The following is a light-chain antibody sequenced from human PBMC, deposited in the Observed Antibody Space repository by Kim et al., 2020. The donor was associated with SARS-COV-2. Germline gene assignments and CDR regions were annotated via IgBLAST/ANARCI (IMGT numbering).Light chain of an antibody. CDR1: QSVSSRY. CDR3: QQYGSSSWT. V-gene: IGKV3-20*01. CDR2: GAS. J-gene: IGKJ1*01. Sequence: APGERAALSCRVSQSVSSRYFAGNQQKPGQAPRLLIYGASSRATGIPDRFSGSGSGTDFTLTISRLEPEDFAVYYCQQYGSSSWTFGQGTKVDIK.